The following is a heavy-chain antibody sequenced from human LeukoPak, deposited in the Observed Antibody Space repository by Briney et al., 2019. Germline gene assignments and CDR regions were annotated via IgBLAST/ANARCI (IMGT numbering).Heavy chain of an antibody. D-gene: IGHD3-10*01. CDR3: AKDISRGALDY. CDR1: GFTFDDYA. V-gene: IGHV3-9*01. CDR2: ISWNSGSI. J-gene: IGHJ4*02. Sequence: GGSLRLSCAASGFTFDDYAMHWVRQAPGKGLEWVSGISWNSGSIGYADSVKGRFTISRDNAKNSLYLQMNSLRAEDTALYYCAKDISRGALDYWGQGTLVTVSS.